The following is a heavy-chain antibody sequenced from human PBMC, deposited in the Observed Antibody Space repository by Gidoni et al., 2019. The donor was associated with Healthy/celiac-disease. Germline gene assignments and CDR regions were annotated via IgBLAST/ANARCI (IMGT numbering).Heavy chain of an antibody. CDR3: ARGPRKSIAVRVFDY. Sequence: QVQLQQWGAGLLKPSETLSLTCAVYGGSFSGYYWSWIRQPPGKGLEWIGEINHSGSTNYNPSLKSRVTISVDTSKNQFSLKLSSVTAADTAVYYCARGPRKSIAVRVFDYWGQGTPGHRLL. CDR1: GGSFSGYY. CDR2: INHSGST. D-gene: IGHD6-19*01. V-gene: IGHV4-34*01. J-gene: IGHJ4*02.